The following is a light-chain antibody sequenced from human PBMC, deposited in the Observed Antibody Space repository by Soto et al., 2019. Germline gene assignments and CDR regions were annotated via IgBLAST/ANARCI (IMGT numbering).Light chain of an antibody. CDR3: MQSLQTPKT. Sequence: DIVMTQSPVSLPVTPGEPASISCRSSQSLLHSNGFKYLDWYLQKPGQSPQLLIYFGSNRASGVPDRFSGSGSGTDFTLKISRVEAEDVGVYFCMQSLQTPKTFGQGTKVEIK. J-gene: IGKJ1*01. CDR1: QSLLHSNGFKY. CDR2: FGS. V-gene: IGKV2-28*01.